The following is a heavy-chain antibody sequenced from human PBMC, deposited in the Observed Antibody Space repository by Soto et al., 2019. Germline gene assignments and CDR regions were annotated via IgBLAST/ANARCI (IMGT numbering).Heavy chain of an antibody. J-gene: IGHJ6*02. CDR1: GFTFTSSA. Sequence: SVKVSCKASGFTFTSSAVQWVRQARGQRPEWIGWIVVGSGNTNYAQKFQERVTITRDMSTSTAYMELSSLRSEDTAVYYCARRGSSGWYAEPHYYYGMDVWGQGTTVTVSS. D-gene: IGHD6-19*01. CDR2: IVVGSGNT. V-gene: IGHV1-58*01. CDR3: ARRGSSGWYAEPHYYYGMDV.